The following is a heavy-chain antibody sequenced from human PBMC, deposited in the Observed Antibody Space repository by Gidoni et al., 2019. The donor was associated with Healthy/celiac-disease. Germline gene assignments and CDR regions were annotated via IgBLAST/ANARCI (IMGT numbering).Heavy chain of an antibody. D-gene: IGHD3-10*01. CDR3: AREDFYYYGSGSYLEY. CDR1: GYTFTGYY. CDR2: INPNSGGT. V-gene: IGHV1-2*02. Sequence: QVQLVQSGAEVKKPGASVKVSCKASGYTFTGYYMHWVRQAPGQGLEWMGWINPNSGGTNYAQKFQGRVTMTRDTSISTAYMELSRLRSDDTAVYYCAREDFYYYGSGSYLEYWGQGTLVTVSS. J-gene: IGHJ4*02.